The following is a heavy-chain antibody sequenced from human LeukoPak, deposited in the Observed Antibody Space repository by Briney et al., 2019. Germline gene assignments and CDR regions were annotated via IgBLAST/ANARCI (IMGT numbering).Heavy chain of an antibody. V-gene: IGHV3-30*02. CDR3: AKVIGGSSAWYARGFDY. Sequence: PGGSLRLSCAASGLIFSTYGMHWVRQAPGKGLEWVAFIRNDESNKYYADSVKGRFTISRDNSKNTLYLQMNSLRAEDTAVYFCAKVIGGSSAWYARGFDYWGQGTLVTVSS. CDR1: GLIFSTYG. J-gene: IGHJ4*02. D-gene: IGHD2-15*01. CDR2: IRNDESNK.